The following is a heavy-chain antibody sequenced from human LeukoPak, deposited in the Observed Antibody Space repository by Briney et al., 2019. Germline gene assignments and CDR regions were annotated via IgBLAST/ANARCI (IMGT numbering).Heavy chain of an antibody. Sequence: ASVKVSCKASGGTFSSYAISRVRQAPGQGLEWMGGIIPIFGTANYAQKFQGRVTITADESTSTAYMELSSLRSEDTAVYYCARGSSGWFIFYYFDYWGQGTLVTVSS. D-gene: IGHD6-19*01. CDR1: GGTFSSYA. V-gene: IGHV1-69*13. J-gene: IGHJ4*02. CDR3: ARGSSGWFIFYYFDY. CDR2: IIPIFGTA.